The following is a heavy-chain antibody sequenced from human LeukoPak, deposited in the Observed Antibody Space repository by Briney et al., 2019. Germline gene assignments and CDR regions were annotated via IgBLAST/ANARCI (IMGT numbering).Heavy chain of an antibody. CDR3: ARQGDSGSYDWFDP. J-gene: IGHJ5*02. CDR2: IYYSGST. Sequence: SETLSFTCTVSGGSLSSRSHHWGWVRQPPGKGLEGVGGIYYSGSTYYNPSLKSRVTISVDTSKNQFSLKLSSVTAADTAVYYCARQGDSGSYDWFDPWGQGTLVTVSS. V-gene: IGHV4-39*01. D-gene: IGHD1-26*01. CDR1: GGSLSSRSHH.